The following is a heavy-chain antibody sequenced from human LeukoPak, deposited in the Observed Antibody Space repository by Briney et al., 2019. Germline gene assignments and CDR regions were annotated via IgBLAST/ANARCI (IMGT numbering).Heavy chain of an antibody. J-gene: IGHJ5*02. CDR3: ARGSNWNYGWFDP. D-gene: IGHD1-7*01. CDR1: GGTFSSYA. V-gene: IGHV1-69*05. Sequence: SVKVSCKASGGTFSSYAISWVRQAPGQGLEWMGGIIPIFGTANYAQKFQGRVTITTDESTSTAYMELSRLRSDDTAVYYCARGSNWNYGWFDPWGQGTLVTVSS. CDR2: IIPIFGTA.